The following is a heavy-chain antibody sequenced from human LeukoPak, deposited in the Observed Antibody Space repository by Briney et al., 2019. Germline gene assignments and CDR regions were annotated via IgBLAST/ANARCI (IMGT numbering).Heavy chain of an antibody. CDR2: ISSSSSTI. D-gene: IGHD1-20*01. J-gene: IGHJ4*02. Sequence: GGSLRLSCAASGFTFSSYSMNWVRQAPGKGLEWVSYISSSSSTIYYADSVKGRFTISRDNAKNSLYLQMNSLRAEDTAVYYCARNLYNWNDVYDYWGQGTLVTVSS. V-gene: IGHV3-48*04. CDR3: ARNLYNWNDVYDY. CDR1: GFTFSSYS.